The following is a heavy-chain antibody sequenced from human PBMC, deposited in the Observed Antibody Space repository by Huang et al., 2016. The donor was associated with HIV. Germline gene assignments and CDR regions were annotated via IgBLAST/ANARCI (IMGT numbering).Heavy chain of an antibody. CDR2: VDPESGET. V-gene: IGHV1-24*01. CDR3: ATGFDVFFDF. Sequence: QVQLVQSRAEVKKPGASVKVSCKVSEYTLTELSIHWVRQPPGKGLEWMGGVDPESGETIYAQKFQGRVTMNEDTSTETAFMELSGMRTEDTAVYYCATGFDVFFDFWGQGTLVTVSS. D-gene: IGHD3-9*01. CDR1: EYTLTELS. J-gene: IGHJ4*02.